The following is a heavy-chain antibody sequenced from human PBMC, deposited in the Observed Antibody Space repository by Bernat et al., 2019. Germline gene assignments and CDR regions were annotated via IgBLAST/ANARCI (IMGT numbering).Heavy chain of an antibody. CDR1: GFTFSGSA. V-gene: IGHV3-73*01. J-gene: IGHJ4*02. D-gene: IGHD4-23*01. CDR3: TSHSYSTVITPVDY. Sequence: EVQLVESGGDLVQPGGSLKLSCAASGFTFSGSAMHWVRQASGKGLEWVGRIRDKANSYATAYAASVKGRFTISRDDSKNTAYLHMSSLKTEDTAVYFCTSHSYSTVITPVDYWGQGTLVTVSS. CDR2: IRDKANSYAT.